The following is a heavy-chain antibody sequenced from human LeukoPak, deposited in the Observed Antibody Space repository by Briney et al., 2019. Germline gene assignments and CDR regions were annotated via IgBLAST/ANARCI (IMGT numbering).Heavy chain of an antibody. D-gene: IGHD3-10*02. CDR3: ARVLPVRGLIISWFDP. Sequence: SQTLSLTCTVSGGSISSYYRSWIRQPPGRGLEWVGYIYYSGGTNYKPSLKSRVTISLDKSKNQLSLKLSPVPPADTAVYHCARVLPVRGLIISWFDPWGEGTLVTVSS. V-gene: IGHV4-59*01. J-gene: IGHJ5*02. CDR2: IYYSGGT. CDR1: GGSISSYY.